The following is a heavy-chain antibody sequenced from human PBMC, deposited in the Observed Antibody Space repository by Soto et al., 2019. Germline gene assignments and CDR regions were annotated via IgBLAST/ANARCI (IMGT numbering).Heavy chain of an antibody. V-gene: IGHV3-7*01. Sequence: EVHLVESGGGLVQPGGSLRLSCGASGITFSSHWMSWVRQAPGKGLEWVANIRPDGSEQHYVDSVKGRFTISRDDAKNSLYLQMNSLRVEDTAVYYCGRDWDVWGRGTTVTVSS. CDR3: GRDWDV. CDR2: IRPDGSEQ. CDR1: GITFSSHW. J-gene: IGHJ6*04.